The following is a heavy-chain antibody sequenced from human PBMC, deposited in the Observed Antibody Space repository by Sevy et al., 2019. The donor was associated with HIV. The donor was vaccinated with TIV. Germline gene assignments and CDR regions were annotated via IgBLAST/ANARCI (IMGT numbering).Heavy chain of an antibody. CDR1: GFTFSSYS. J-gene: IGHJ4*02. Sequence: GGSLRLSCTASGFTFSSYSMIWVRQAPGKGLEWVSYISSSSSTIYYAASVKGRFTSSRDNAKNSLYLQMNSLRDEDTAMYYCATTYSSGWYYFDYWGQGTLVTVSS. CDR3: ATTYSSGWYYFDY. D-gene: IGHD6-19*01. V-gene: IGHV3-48*02. CDR2: ISSSSSTI.